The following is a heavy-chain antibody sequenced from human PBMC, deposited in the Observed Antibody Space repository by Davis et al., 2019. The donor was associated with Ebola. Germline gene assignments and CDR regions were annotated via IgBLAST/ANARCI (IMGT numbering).Heavy chain of an antibody. D-gene: IGHD6-19*01. Sequence: TWVRQPPGKGLEWIGEIYHSGSTNYNPSLKSRVTISVDKSKNQFSLKLSSVTAADTAVYYCARVHSSSGWLFDYWGQGTLVTVSS. CDR2: IYHSGST. CDR3: ARVHSSSGWLFDY. J-gene: IGHJ4*02. V-gene: IGHV4-4*02.